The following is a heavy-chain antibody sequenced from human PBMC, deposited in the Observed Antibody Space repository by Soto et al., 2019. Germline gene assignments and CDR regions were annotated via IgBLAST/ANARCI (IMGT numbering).Heavy chain of an antibody. D-gene: IGHD1-7*01. Sequence: QVQLVQSGAEVKKPGASVKVSCKASGYTFTSYDINWVRQATGQGLEWMGWMNPNSGNTGYAQKFRGRVTMTRNTSISTGYMELRGRRSEDTVVYYCARELRGFDPWGQGTLFTVSS. CDR2: MNPNSGNT. CDR1: GYTFTSYD. J-gene: IGHJ5*02. CDR3: ARELRGFDP. V-gene: IGHV1-8*01.